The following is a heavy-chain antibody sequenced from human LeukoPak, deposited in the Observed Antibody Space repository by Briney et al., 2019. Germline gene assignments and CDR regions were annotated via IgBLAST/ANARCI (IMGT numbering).Heavy chain of an antibody. Sequence: SETLSLTCAVYGGSFSGYYWSWIRQPPGKGLEWIGEINHSGSTNYNPSLKSRVTISVDTPKNQFSLKLSSVTAADTAVYYCARGSRIVGATNAFDIWGQGTMVTVSS. V-gene: IGHV4-34*01. CDR1: GGSFSGYY. D-gene: IGHD1-26*01. CDR3: ARGSRIVGATNAFDI. CDR2: INHSGST. J-gene: IGHJ3*02.